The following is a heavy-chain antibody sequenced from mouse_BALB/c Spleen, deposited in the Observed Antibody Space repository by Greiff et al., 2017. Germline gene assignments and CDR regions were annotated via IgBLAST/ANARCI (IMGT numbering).Heavy chain of an antibody. CDR3: ARKRGYDNYFDY. CDR1: GFTFSSFG. V-gene: IGHV5-17*02. D-gene: IGHD2-2*01. Sequence: EVQGVESGGGLVQPGGSRKLSCAASGFTFSSFGMHWVRQAPEKGLEWVAYISSGSSTIYYADTVKGRFTISRDNPKNTMFLQMTSLRSEDTAMYYCARKRGYDNYFDYWGQGTTLTVSS. J-gene: IGHJ2*01. CDR2: ISSGSSTI.